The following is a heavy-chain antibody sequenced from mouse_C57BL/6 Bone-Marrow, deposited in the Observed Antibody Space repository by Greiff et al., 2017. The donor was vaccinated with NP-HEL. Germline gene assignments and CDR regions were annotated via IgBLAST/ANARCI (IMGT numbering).Heavy chain of an antibody. J-gene: IGHJ1*03. CDR1: GYTFTSYG. CDR2: IYPRSGNT. Sequence: QVQLQQSGAELARPGASVKLSCKASGYTFTSYGISWVKQRTGQGLEWIGEIYPRSGNTYYNEKFKGKATLTADKSSSTAYMELRSLTSEDSAVYFCARSVVGGLDWYFDVWGTGTTVTVSS. CDR3: ARSVVGGLDWYFDV. V-gene: IGHV1-81*01. D-gene: IGHD1-1*01.